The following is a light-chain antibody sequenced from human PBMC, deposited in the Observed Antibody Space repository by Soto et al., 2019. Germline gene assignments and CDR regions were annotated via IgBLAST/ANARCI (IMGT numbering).Light chain of an antibody. CDR2: GAS. J-gene: IGKJ1*01. CDR1: QSVTNSQ. Sequence: EIVLTQSPGTLSLSPGERATLFCRASQSVTNSQLAWYQQKPGHAPRLLIFGASSRATGIPDRFSGSGSGTDFTLTIARLEPEDFAVYYCQQWARSPRTFGRGTTVEIK. V-gene: IGKV3-20*01. CDR3: QQWARSPRT.